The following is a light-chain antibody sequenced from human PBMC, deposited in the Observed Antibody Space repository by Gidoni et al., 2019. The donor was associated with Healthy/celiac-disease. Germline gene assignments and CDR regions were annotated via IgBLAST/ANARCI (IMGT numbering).Light chain of an antibody. CDR1: QDISNY. J-gene: IGKJ2*01. CDR3: QQYDILPLF. V-gene: IGKV1-33*01. Sequence: DIQMTQSPSSLSASVGDRVTITCQACQDISNYLNWYQQKPGKAPKLLIYDASNLETGVPSRFSGSGSGTDFTFTISSLQPEDIATYYCQQYDILPLFFGQGTKLEIK. CDR2: DAS.